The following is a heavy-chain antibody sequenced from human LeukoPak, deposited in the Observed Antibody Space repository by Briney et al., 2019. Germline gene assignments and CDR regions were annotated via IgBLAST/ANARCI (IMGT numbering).Heavy chain of an antibody. D-gene: IGHD3-22*01. CDR3: ARGNCGSRGFAYC. V-gene: IGHV3-33*01. CDR2: IWYDGRNK. Sequence: PGGSLRDSCAASGFTFSSYGMHWVRQAPGKGLEWVAVIWYDGRNKYYADSVKGRFTISRDNSKNTLYLQMNSLRAEDTAVYYCARGNCGSRGFAYCWGQGRLVSVSS. CDR1: GFTFSSYG. J-gene: IGHJ4*02.